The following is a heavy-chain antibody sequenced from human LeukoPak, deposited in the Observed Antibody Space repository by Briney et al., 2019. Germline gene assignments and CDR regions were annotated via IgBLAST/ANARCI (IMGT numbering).Heavy chain of an antibody. CDR2: IFPSGGEI. CDR3: ARVYGGEIDY. D-gene: IGHD2-8*01. CDR1: GFTFSTFA. J-gene: IGHJ4*02. Sequence: GGSLRLSCEASGFTFSTFAMIWVRQPPGKGLEWVSSIFPSGGEIHYADSVRGRFTISRDNSKSTLFLQMNSLRPEDTALYYCARVYGGEIDYWGQGTQVTVSS. V-gene: IGHV3-23*01.